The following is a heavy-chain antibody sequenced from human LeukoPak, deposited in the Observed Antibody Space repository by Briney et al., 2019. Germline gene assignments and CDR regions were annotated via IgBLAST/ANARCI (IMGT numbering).Heavy chain of an antibody. Sequence: AGGSLRLSCAASGFTFDDYGMSWVRQAPGKGLEWVSGINWNGGSTGYADSVKGRFTISRDNAKNSLYLQMNSLRAEDTAVYYCASLPYYYDTSVSYWGQGTLVTVSS. CDR1: GFTFDDYG. CDR3: ASLPYYYDTSVSY. D-gene: IGHD3-22*01. J-gene: IGHJ4*02. CDR2: INWNGGST. V-gene: IGHV3-20*04.